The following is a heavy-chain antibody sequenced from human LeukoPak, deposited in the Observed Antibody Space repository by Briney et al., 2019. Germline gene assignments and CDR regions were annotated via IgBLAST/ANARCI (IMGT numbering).Heavy chain of an antibody. CDR1: GGSISSGGYY. V-gene: IGHV4-31*03. D-gene: IGHD3-10*01. CDR2: IYYSGST. Sequence: PSETLSLTCTVSGGSISSGGYYWSWIRQHPGKGLEWSGYIYYSGSTYYNPSLKSRVTISVDTSKNQFSLKLSSVTAADTAVYYCARVIRSTMVRGVSSYFDYWGQGTLVTVSS. J-gene: IGHJ4*02. CDR3: ARVIRSTMVRGVSSYFDY.